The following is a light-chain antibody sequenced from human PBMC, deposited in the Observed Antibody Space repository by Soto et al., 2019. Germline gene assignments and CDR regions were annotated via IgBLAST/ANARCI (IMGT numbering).Light chain of an antibody. CDR1: SSDVGSFNY. J-gene: IGLJ2*01. V-gene: IGLV2-14*01. CDR3: SSYSPNSVI. CDR2: EVT. Sequence: QSVLTQPASVSGSRGQSITISCTGTSSDVGSFNYVSWYRQSPTKAPELIIYEVTNRPSGVSNRFSGSKSGNTASLTISGLQAEDEADYYCSSYSPNSVIFGGGTKLTVL.